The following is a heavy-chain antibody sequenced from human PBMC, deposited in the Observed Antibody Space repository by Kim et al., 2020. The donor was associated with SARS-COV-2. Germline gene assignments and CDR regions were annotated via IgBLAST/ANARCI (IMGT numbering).Heavy chain of an antibody. D-gene: IGHD3-16*02. V-gene: IGHV3-15*01. Sequence: KGRFTSSRDDSKNTLYLQMNSRKTEDTAVYYCTKDPLMITFGGVIVMVDYWGQGTLVTVSS. CDR3: TKDPLMITFGGVIVMVDY. J-gene: IGHJ4*02.